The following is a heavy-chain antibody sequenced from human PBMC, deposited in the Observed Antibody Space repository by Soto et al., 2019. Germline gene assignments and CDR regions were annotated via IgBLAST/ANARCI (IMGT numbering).Heavy chain of an antibody. CDR1: GFTFSNYA. CDR2: IGGSGDRT. D-gene: IGHD2-2*01. CDR3: TKVPPGYCSGTNCHYGMDV. J-gene: IGHJ6*02. Sequence: GGSLRLSCTASGFTFSNYAMIWVRQAPGEWLEWVSAIGGSGDRTDYADSVKGRFTISRDNTKNTLYLQMNSLRAEDTAVYYCTKVPPGYCSGTNCHYGMDVWGQGXTVTVSS. V-gene: IGHV3-23*01.